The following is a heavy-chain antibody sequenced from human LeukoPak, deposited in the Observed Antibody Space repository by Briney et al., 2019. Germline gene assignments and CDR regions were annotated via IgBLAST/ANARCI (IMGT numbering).Heavy chain of an antibody. D-gene: IGHD5-24*01. CDR2: IYYNRNN. CDR3: MRHEEEDGNNAKPFDS. Sequence: SETLSLTCSVSGDSIRDSNHYWGWVRQPPGKGLEGLGTIYYNRNNYSSPFLWSRITIYVDSSKTEFSLSLTSVTTADTAFYFCMRHEEEDGNNAKPFDSWGQGTLLTVSP. V-gene: IGHV4-39*01. J-gene: IGHJ4*02. CDR1: GDSIRDSNHY.